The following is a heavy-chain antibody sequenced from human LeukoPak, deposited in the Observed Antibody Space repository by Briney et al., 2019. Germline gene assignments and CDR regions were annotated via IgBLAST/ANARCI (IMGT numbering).Heavy chain of an antibody. CDR3: VLAPNSNWFDF. Sequence: SETLSLTCSVSGDSVSGFYWNWIRQSPGTGLEWIGNIHYSGNSNYNPSLKSRVTMSIDTSRNQFFLKLNSVTAADTAVYYCVLAPNSNWFDFWGQGTQVTVSS. V-gene: IGHV4-59*08. CDR1: GDSVSGFY. CDR2: IHYSGNS. D-gene: IGHD2-8*01. J-gene: IGHJ5*01.